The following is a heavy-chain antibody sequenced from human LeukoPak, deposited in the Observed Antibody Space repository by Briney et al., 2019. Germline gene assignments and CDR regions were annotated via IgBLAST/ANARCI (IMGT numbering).Heavy chain of an antibody. CDR1: GFTFSSYA. J-gene: IGHJ4*02. V-gene: IGHV3-23*01. CDR3: AKVDSSGYYSKNFHY. CDR2: ISGSDGTT. Sequence: PGGSMRLSCAASGFTFSSYAMSWVRQAPGKGLEWVSGISGSDGTTYYADSVKGRFTISRDNSRNTLYLQMNSQRAEDTAVYYCAKVDSSGYYSKNFHYWGQGSLVTVSS. D-gene: IGHD3-22*01.